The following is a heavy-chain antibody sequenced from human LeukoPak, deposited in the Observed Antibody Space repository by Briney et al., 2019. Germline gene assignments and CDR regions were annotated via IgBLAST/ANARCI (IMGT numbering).Heavy chain of an antibody. CDR3: ARGAWNLVDY. Sequence: SETLSLTCTVSGGSISSGSYYWSWIRQPAGRGLEWIGRIYTSGSTNYNPSLKSRVTISVDTSKNQFSLKLSSVTAADTAVYYCARGAWNLVDYWGQGTLVTVSS. J-gene: IGHJ4*02. V-gene: IGHV4-61*02. CDR1: GGSISSGSYY. D-gene: IGHD1-7*01. CDR2: IYTSGST.